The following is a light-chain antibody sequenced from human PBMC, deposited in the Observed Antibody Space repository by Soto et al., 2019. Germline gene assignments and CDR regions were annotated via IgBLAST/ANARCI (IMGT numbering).Light chain of an antibody. Sequence: QSALTQPASVSGSPGQSITISCTGTSDDVGRYNLVSWYQQHPGKAPKFIIYEGSKRPSGVSNRFSGSKSGNTASLTISGLQAEDEADYYCCSYAGPRTYVFGTGTKGHRP. CDR3: CSYAGPRTYV. CDR1: SDDVGRYNL. J-gene: IGLJ1*01. V-gene: IGLV2-23*01. CDR2: EGS.